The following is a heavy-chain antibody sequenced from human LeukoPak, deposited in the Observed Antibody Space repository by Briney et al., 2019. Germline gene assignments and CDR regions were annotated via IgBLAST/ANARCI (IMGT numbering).Heavy chain of an antibody. Sequence: GGSLRLSCAASGFTFSSYGMHWVRQAPGKGLEWVAVISYDGSNKYYADSVKGRFTISRDNSENTLYLQMNSLRAEDTAVYYCAKEIAARPDYDDYWGQGTLVTVSS. V-gene: IGHV3-30*18. CDR3: AKEIAARPDYDDY. CDR2: ISYDGSNK. J-gene: IGHJ4*02. CDR1: GFTFSSYG. D-gene: IGHD6-6*01.